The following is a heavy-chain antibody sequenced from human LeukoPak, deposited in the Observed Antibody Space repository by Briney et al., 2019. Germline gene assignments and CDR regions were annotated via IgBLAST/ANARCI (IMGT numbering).Heavy chain of an antibody. CDR2: VYYTGGT. J-gene: IGHJ4*02. CDR1: GDSITSTSYY. V-gene: IGHV4-39*02. Sequence: SETLSLTCSVSGDSITSTSYYWGWIRQPPEKGLEWIGSVYYTGGTYYSPSLKSRVTISVDTSKNQFSLKLSSVTAADTAVYYCAREGLIAAADPFDYWGQGTLVTVSS. D-gene: IGHD6-13*01. CDR3: AREGLIAAADPFDY.